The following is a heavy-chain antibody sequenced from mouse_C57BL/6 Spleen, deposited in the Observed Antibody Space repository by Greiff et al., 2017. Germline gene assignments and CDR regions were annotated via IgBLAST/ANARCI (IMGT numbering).Heavy chain of an antibody. Sequence: EVKLMESGGGLVKPGGSLKLSCAASGFTFSSYAMSWVRQTPEQRLEWVATISDGGSYTYYPDNVKGRVPISIDNAKNNLYLQMSHLKSEDTAMYYCARGEITAVVSYFDVWGTGTTVTVSS. CDR2: ISDGGSYT. D-gene: IGHD1-1*01. CDR3: ARGEITAVVSYFDV. CDR1: GFTFSSYA. V-gene: IGHV5-4*03. J-gene: IGHJ1*03.